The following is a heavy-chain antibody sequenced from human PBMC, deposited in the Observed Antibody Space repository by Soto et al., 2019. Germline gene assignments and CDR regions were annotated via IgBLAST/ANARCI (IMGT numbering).Heavy chain of an antibody. CDR3: ARGNSLDV. CDR1: GDSVSSDITS. J-gene: IGHJ3*01. D-gene: IGHD3-10*01. CDR2: TYYRSKWFH. V-gene: IGHV6-1*01. Sequence: QGQLQQSGPGLVKPSQTLSLTCVISGDSVSSDITSWNWIRQSPSRGLEWMRRTYYRSKWFHDYASAVKSRITINPDTSKNQFSLELNFVTPEDTAVYYCARGNSLDVWGQGTVVTVSS.